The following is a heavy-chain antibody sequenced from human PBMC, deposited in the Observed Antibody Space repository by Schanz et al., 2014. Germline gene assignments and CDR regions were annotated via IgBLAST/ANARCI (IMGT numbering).Heavy chain of an antibody. D-gene: IGHD3-16*02. Sequence: QVQLEQSGAEVKKPGASVKVSCTASGGTFSSYTISWVRQARGQGLEWVGRIIPILGLAKYEQKFQDKVTITADTSTTTAYMELSSLRSEDTAFYYCARGNRLQYYDDIWGSYRDPSELDYWGQGTLVTVSS. CDR3: ARGNRLQYYDDIWGSYRDPSELDY. V-gene: IGHV1-69*04. CDR1: GGTFSSYT. CDR2: IIPILGLA. J-gene: IGHJ4*02.